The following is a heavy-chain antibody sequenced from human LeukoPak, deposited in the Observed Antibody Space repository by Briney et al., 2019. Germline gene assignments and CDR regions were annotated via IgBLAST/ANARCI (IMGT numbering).Heavy chain of an antibody. D-gene: IGHD6-6*01. V-gene: IGHV3-21*04. CDR3: AKDSHFARPAHYMDV. Sequence: GGSLRLSCAASGFTFSTYYMNWVRQAPGKGLEWVSSITTSSSYIYYADSVKGRFTISRDNSKNSLYLQMNSLRAEDTALYYCAKDSHFARPAHYMDVWGKGTTVTVSS. CDR1: GFTFSTYY. CDR2: ITTSSSYI. J-gene: IGHJ6*03.